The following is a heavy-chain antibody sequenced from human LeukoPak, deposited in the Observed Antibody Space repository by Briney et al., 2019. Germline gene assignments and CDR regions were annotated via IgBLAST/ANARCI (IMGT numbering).Heavy chain of an antibody. CDR1: GFSFSNCS. Sequence: GGSPRLSCAASGFSFSNCSMNWVRQAPGKGLEWVSSISSSSTYIYYADSLEGRFTISRDNVRNSLYLQMNSLRAEDTAVYYCAGDYEGNLAFDIWGQGTMVTVSS. D-gene: IGHD4-23*01. CDR3: AGDYEGNLAFDI. J-gene: IGHJ3*02. V-gene: IGHV3-21*01. CDR2: ISSSSTYI.